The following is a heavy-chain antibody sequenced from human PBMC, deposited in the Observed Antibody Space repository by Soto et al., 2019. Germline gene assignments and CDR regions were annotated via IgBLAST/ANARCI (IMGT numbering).Heavy chain of an antibody. Sequence: GGSLRLSCAASGFTFSNAWMSWVRQAPGKGLEWVGRIKSKTDGGTTDYAAPVKGRFTISRDDSKNTLYLQMNSLKTEDAAVYYCTTGPPIVGVTSDYWGQGTLVTVSS. D-gene: IGHD1-26*01. CDR2: IKSKTDGGTT. V-gene: IGHV3-15*01. J-gene: IGHJ4*02. CDR3: TTGPPIVGVTSDY. CDR1: GFTFSNAW.